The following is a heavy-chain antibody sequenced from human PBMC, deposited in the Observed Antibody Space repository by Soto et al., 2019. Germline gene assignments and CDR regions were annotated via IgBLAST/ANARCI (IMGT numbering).Heavy chain of an antibody. Sequence: GGSLRLSCAASGFTFSSYGMHWVRQAPGKGLEWVAVISYDGSNKYYADSVKGRFTISRDNSKNTLYLQMNSLRAEDTAVYYCAKSRGYSYGQTFDYWGQGTLVTVSS. D-gene: IGHD5-18*01. CDR3: AKSRGYSYGQTFDY. J-gene: IGHJ4*02. V-gene: IGHV3-30*18. CDR1: GFTFSSYG. CDR2: ISYDGSNK.